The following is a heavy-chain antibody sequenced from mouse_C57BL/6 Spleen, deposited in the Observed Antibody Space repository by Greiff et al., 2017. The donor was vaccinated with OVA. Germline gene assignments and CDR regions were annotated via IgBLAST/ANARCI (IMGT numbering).Heavy chain of an antibody. CDR2: IDPETGGT. CDR1: GYTFTDYE. J-gene: IGHJ2*01. D-gene: IGHD1-1*01. Sequence: QVQLQQSGAELVRPGASVTLSCKASGYTFTDYEMHWVKQTPVHGLEWIGAIDPETGGTAYNQKFKGKAILTADKSSSTAYMELRSLTSEDSAVYYCTRGGRSYDYWGQGTTLTVSS. V-gene: IGHV1-15*01. CDR3: TRGGRSYDY.